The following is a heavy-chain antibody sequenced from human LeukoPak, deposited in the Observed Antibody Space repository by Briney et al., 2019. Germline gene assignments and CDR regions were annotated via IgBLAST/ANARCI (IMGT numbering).Heavy chain of an antibody. D-gene: IGHD6-13*01. CDR2: IYPGASDT. J-gene: IGHJ1*01. V-gene: IGHV5-51*01. Sequence: GESLKISCKGSGYRFTSYWIGWVRQMPAKGLEWMGIIYPGASDTRYSPSFQVQVTISADKSISNAHLQWSSLKASDTAMYYCARQGLSSPRVGSEYFQHWGQGTLVTVSS. CDR1: GYRFTSYW. CDR3: ARQGLSSPRVGSEYFQH.